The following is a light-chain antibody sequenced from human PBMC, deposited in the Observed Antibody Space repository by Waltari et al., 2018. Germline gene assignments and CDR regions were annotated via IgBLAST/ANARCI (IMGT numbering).Light chain of an antibody. CDR2: AAS. V-gene: IGKV1-8*01. Sequence: IRMTQSPASLSASTGYRLTVSCRASQGFSTYLAWYQQKPGKAPSLLIYAASTLESGVPSKFSGSGSGTDFTLTISCLQSEDFATYYCQQYHTYPWTFGQGTKVEI. J-gene: IGKJ1*01. CDR1: QGFSTY. CDR3: QQYHTYPWT.